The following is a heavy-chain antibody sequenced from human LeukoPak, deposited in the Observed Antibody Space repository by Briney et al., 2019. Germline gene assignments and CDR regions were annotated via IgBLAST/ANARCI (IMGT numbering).Heavy chain of an antibody. Sequence: GRSLRLSCAASGFTFSSYGMHWVRQAPGKGLEWVADIWYDGSNKYYADSVKGRFTISRDNSKNTLYLQMNSLRAEDTAVYYCARGRCSGTTLGSPYFDYWGQGTPVTVSS. CDR3: ARGRCSGTTLGSPYFDY. D-gene: IGHD1-26*01. CDR2: IWYDGSNK. CDR1: GFTFSSYG. J-gene: IGHJ4*02. V-gene: IGHV3-33*01.